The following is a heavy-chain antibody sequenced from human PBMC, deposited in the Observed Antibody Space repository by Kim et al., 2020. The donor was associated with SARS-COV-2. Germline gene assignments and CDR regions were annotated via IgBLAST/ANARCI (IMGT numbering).Heavy chain of an antibody. CDR1: TVSVISESFY. CDR2: IYHSGTT. V-gene: IGHV4-61*01. CDR3: ARQDSINCFES. J-gene: IGHJ5*01. Sequence: SETLSLTCSVSTVSVISESFYWSWVRQSPGRGLEWIGNIYHSGTTNFNPSLKSRVTLSVDTSRNQFSLKLSSVTAADTAVYYCARQDSINCFESWGQGTL.